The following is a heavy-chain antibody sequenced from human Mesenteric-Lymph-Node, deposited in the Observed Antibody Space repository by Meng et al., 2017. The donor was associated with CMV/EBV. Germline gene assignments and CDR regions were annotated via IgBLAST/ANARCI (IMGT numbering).Heavy chain of an antibody. CDR1: GFTFDDYV. Sequence: SLKISCAASGFTFDDYVMHWVRQAPGKGLEWVSGISWNSGSIGYADSVKGRFTISRDNAKNSLYLQMNSLRAEDTALYYCAKDIRRRQYYYYGMDVWGQGTTVTVSS. V-gene: IGHV3-9*01. CDR3: AKDIRRRQYYYYGMDV. J-gene: IGHJ6*02. CDR2: ISWNSGSI. D-gene: IGHD6-25*01.